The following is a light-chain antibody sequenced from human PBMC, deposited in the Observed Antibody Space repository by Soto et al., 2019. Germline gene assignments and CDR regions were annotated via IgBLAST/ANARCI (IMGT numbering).Light chain of an antibody. J-gene: IGKJ5*01. CDR2: GAS. CDR1: QSVSRY. CDR3: QQYYNWPRT. V-gene: IGKV3-15*01. Sequence: EIVLTQSPATLSLSPGERSTLSCRASQSVSRYLAWYQQKPGQAPRLLFYGASTRATGLPARFSGTGSGTEFTLTINSLQAEDSAVYYCQQYYNWPRTFGPGTRLENK.